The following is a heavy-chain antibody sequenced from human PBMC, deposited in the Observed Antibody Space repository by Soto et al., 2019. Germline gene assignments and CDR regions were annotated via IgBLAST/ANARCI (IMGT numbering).Heavy chain of an antibody. J-gene: IGHJ4*02. CDR1: EGTSISLGSH. D-gene: IGHD4-17*01. Sequence: LVTLCLTWTVAEGTSISLGSHWVWIRQPPGKGLEWIGNIYYSENTYYNPSLKSRVTISVDTSKNQFSLRLTSVTAADTAVYYCATHPPYGPLDHWGQGTLVTVSS. CDR2: IYYSENT. V-gene: IGHV4-39*01. CDR3: ATHPPYGPLDH.